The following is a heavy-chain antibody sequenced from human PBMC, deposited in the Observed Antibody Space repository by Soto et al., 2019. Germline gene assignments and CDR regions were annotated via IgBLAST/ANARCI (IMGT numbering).Heavy chain of an antibody. CDR2: IYYSGST. Sequence: PSETLSLTCTVSGGSMSSYYWSWIRQPPGKGLEWIGYIYYSGSTNYNPSLRSRVTISVDTSKNQFSLNLSSVTAADTAVYYCARGGEQLVPDWFDPWGQGTLVTVSS. CDR1: GGSMSSYY. CDR3: ARGGEQLVPDWFDP. V-gene: IGHV4-59*01. J-gene: IGHJ5*02. D-gene: IGHD6-6*01.